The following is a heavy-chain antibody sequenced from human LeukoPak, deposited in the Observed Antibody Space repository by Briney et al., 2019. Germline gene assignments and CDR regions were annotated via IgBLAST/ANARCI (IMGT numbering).Heavy chain of an antibody. D-gene: IGHD4-17*01. CDR1: GFTFSSYG. V-gene: IGHV3-30*18. Sequence: GGSLRLSCAASGFTFSSYGMHWVRQAPGKGLYWVAVISYDERNKYYAASVKGRFTISRDNSKNTLYLQMNSLRPEDTAVYFCAKARSIDYGDRYYFDSWGQGTLVAVSS. CDR3: AKARSIDYGDRYYFDS. CDR2: ISYDERNK. J-gene: IGHJ4*02.